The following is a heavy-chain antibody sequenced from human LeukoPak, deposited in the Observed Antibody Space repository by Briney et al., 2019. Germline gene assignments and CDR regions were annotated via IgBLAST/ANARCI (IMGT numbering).Heavy chain of an antibody. J-gene: IGHJ4*02. CDR1: GGSTSSYY. Sequence: SETLSLTCTVSGGSTSSYYWSWIRQPPGKGLEWIGYIYYSGSTNYNPSLKSRVTISVDTSKNQFSLKLSSVTAADPAVYYCARHNPGRGGYYFDYWGQGTLVTVSS. CDR3: ARHNPGRGGYYFDY. D-gene: IGHD1-14*01. CDR2: IYYSGST. V-gene: IGHV4-59*08.